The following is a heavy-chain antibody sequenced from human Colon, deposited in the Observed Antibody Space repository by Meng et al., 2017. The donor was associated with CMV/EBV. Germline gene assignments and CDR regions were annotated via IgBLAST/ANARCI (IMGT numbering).Heavy chain of an antibody. J-gene: IGHJ4*02. CDR2: INHSGSS. V-gene: IGHV4-34*01. CDR3: ARGMFFSSSYYEFDF. D-gene: IGHD4-11*01. CDR1: GESLRNFF. Sequence: SETLSLTCAVEGESLRNFFWAWIRHYPRKGLEWIGEINHSGSSNYNPSLIRRLTISVDSSKREISLRLTSVTAADTGVYYCARGMFFSSSYYEFDFWGQGTLVTVSS.